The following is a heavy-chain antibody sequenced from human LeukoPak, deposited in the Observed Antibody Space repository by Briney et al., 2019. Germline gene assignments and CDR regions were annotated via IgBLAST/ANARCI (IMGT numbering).Heavy chain of an antibody. CDR3: ARGGLYYYDSSGYVGAFDI. J-gene: IGHJ3*02. V-gene: IGHV3-7*05. D-gene: IGHD3-22*01. CDR1: GFTFSSYW. Sequence: GGSLRLSCAASGFTFSSYWMSWVRQAPGKGLEWVANIKQDGSEKYYVDSVKGRFTISRDNAKNSLYLQMNSLRAEDTAVYYCARGGLYYYDSSGYVGAFDIWGQGTMVTVSS. CDR2: IKQDGSEK.